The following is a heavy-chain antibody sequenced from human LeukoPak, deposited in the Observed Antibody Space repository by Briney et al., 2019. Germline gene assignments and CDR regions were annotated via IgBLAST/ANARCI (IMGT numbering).Heavy chain of an antibody. CDR2: ISWNRGSI. J-gene: IGHJ6*02. Sequence: GGSLRLSCAASGFTFDDYGMHWVRQAPGKGLEWVSGISWNRGSIGYADSVKGRFTISRDNAKNSLYLQMNSLRVEDTALYYCAKATGYYYYGMDVWGQGTTVTVSS. V-gene: IGHV3-9*01. CDR3: AKATGYYYYGMDV. CDR1: GFTFDDYG.